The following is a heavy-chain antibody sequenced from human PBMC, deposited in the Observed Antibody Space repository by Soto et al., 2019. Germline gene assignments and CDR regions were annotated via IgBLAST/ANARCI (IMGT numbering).Heavy chain of an antibody. CDR1: GYTLTSYY. CDR2: INPSGGST. J-gene: IGHJ4*02. Sequence: GASVKVSCKASGYTLTSYYMQWLPQPPGQELEWMVIINPSGGSTSDAQKFQGRVTMTRDTSTSTVYMELSSLRSEDTAVYYCARGGEDITGTAAGYWGQGTLVTVSS. CDR3: ARGGEDITGTAAGY. D-gene: IGHD1-20*01. V-gene: IGHV1-46*01.